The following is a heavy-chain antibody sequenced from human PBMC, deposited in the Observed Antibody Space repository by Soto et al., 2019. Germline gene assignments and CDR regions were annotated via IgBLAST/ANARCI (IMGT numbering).Heavy chain of an antibody. V-gene: IGHV3-23*01. J-gene: IGHJ3*01. CDR3: AKDPNGDYVGGFDF. CDR1: GLSLTTYA. Sequence: EVQLLESGGGLVKPGGSLRRSCAASGLSLTTYAMTWVRQAPGKGLEWVSSMSATDGRSYYADSVKGRFTISRDDSKSTLYLQMNSVRVEDTAVYYCAKDPNGDYVGGFDFWGQGTMVTV. D-gene: IGHD4-17*01. CDR2: MSATDGRS.